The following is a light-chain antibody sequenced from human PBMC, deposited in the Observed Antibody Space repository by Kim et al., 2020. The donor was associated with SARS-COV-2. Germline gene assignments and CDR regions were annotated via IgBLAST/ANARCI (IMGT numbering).Light chain of an antibody. V-gene: IGLV4-69*01. CDR3: QTWGTGIGGYV. J-gene: IGLJ1*01. CDR1: SGHSSYA. Sequence: QLVLTQSPSASASLGASVKLTCTLSSGHSSYAIAWHQQQPEKGPRYLMKLNSDVSHSKGDGIPDRFSGSSSGAERYLTISSLQSEDEADYYCQTWGTGIGGYVFGTGTKVTVL. CDR2: LNSDVSH.